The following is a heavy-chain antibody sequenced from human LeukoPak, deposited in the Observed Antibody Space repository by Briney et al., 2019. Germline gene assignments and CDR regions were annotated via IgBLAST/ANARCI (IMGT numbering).Heavy chain of an antibody. J-gene: IGHJ5*02. CDR1: GGSISSYY. D-gene: IGHD6-13*01. CDR3: ARDGSSYSSSWEYNWFDP. V-gene: IGHV4-59*01. Sequence: SETLSLTCTVSGGSISSYYWSWIRQPPGKGLEWIGYIYYSGSTNYNPSLKSRVTMSVDTSKNQCSLKLSSVTAADTAVYYCARDGSSYSSSWEYNWFDPCGQGTLVTVSS. CDR2: IYYSGST.